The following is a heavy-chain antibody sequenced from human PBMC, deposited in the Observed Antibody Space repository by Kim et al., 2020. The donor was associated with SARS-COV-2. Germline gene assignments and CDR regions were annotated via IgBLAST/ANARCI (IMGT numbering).Heavy chain of an antibody. CDR3: ARVSAAAAADY. CDR2: T. D-gene: IGHD6-13*01. Sequence: TNYNPSLKSRVTLSVDTSKNQFSLRLSSVTAADTAVYYCARVSAAAAADYWGQGTLVTVSS. J-gene: IGHJ4*02. V-gene: IGHV4-4*07.